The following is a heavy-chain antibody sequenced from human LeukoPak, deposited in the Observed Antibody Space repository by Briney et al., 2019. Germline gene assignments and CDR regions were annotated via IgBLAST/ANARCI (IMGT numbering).Heavy chain of an antibody. Sequence: SETLSLTCTVSGGSISSSSYYWGWIRQPPGKGLEWIGSIYYSGSTYYNPSLKSRVTISVDTSKNQFSLKLSSVTAADTVVYYCARRAVAYDYWGQGTLVTVSS. V-gene: IGHV4-39*01. CDR1: GGSISSSSYY. CDR3: ARRAVAYDY. J-gene: IGHJ4*02. D-gene: IGHD6-19*01. CDR2: IYYSGST.